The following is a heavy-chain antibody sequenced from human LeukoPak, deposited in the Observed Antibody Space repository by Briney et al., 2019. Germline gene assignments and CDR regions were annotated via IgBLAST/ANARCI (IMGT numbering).Heavy chain of an antibody. CDR2: ISTIGLTI. CDR3: AALRRVAAGGAIIVY. D-gene: IGHD6-13*01. J-gene: IGHJ4*02. Sequence: SGGSLRLSCAASGFTIGSYAMSWVRQTPGKGLEWVSSISTIGLTIYYADSVKGRFTISRDNAKNTLYLQMNSLRAEDTAIYYCAALRRVAAGGAIIVYWGQGALVTVSS. V-gene: IGHV3-23*01. CDR1: GFTIGSYA.